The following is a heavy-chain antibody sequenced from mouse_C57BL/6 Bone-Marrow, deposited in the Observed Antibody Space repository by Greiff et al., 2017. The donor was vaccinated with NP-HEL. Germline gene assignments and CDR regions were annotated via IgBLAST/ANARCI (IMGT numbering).Heavy chain of an antibody. D-gene: IGHD2-2*01. J-gene: IGHJ3*01. Sequence: VQLQQPGTELVKPGASVKLSCKASGYTFTSYWMHWVKQRPGQGLEWIGNINPSNGGTNYNEKCKSKATLTVDKSSSTAYMQLSSLTSEDSAVYYCARGRYGYDGPWFAYWGQGTLVTVSA. V-gene: IGHV1-53*01. CDR3: ARGRYGYDGPWFAY. CDR1: GYTFTSYW. CDR2: INPSNGGT.